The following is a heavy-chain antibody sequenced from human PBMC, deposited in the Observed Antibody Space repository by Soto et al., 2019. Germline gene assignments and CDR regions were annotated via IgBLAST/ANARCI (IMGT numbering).Heavy chain of an antibody. V-gene: IGHV3-7*01. CDR1: GFTFSTYG. D-gene: IGHD2-15*01. J-gene: IGHJ3*02. CDR2: IRKDASVI. Sequence: EVQLVESGGDLVQPGGSLRLSGAASGFTFSTYGMTWVRQAPGMGLEWVANIRKDASVIHYADSVEGRCTISRDNAQKALYLQMSSLRAEDTSVYFCARDMSPADGNLFYEAFDIWGQATVVTASS. CDR3: ARDMSPADGNLFYEAFDI.